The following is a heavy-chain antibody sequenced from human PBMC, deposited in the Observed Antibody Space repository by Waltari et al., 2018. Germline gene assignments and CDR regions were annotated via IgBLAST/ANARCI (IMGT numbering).Heavy chain of an antibody. CDR3: SRAEYSGYEPDLDY. D-gene: IGHD5-12*01. CDR2: ITSSSLI. V-gene: IGHV3-21*01. Sequence: EVKQVVCTRGLVTPAGSLRPVCVAFGFIFRSFAIAWARTTPGKGVEWVSSITSSSLIFYADSVKGRFTISRNNARNSLYLQMNSLRAEDTAVYYCSRAEYSGYEPDLDYWGQGTLVTVSS. CDR1: GFIFRSFA. J-gene: IGHJ4*02.